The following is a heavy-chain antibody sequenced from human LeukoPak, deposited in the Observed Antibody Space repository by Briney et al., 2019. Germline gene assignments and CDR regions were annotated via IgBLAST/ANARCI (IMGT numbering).Heavy chain of an antibody. V-gene: IGHV1-8*01. CDR1: GYTFTSYD. Sequence: ASVKVSCKASGYTFTSYDINWVRQATGQGLEWMGWMNPNSGNTGYAQKFQGRVTMTRNTSTSTAYMELSSLRSEDTAVYYCARENLVGYGMDVWGQGTTVTVSS. D-gene: IGHD1-26*01. CDR2: MNPNSGNT. J-gene: IGHJ6*02. CDR3: ARENLVGYGMDV.